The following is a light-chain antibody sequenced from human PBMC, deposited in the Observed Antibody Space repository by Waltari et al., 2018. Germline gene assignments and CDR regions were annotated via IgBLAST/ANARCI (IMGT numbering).Light chain of an antibody. CDR3: SSYSTTTTAVV. J-gene: IGLJ2*01. CDR2: EVT. CDR1: SSAVGGGHNS. V-gene: IGLV2-14*01. Sequence: QSALTQPASVSGSPGPSTTISCTGASSAVGGGHNSVSWYQPHPAKAHPLMIYEVTNRPSGISHRFSGSKSGNTASLTISGLQAEDEAVYYCSSYSTTTTAVVFGGGTQLTVL.